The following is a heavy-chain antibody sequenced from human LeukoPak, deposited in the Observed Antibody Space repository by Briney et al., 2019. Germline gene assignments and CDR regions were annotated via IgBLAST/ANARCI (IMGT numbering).Heavy chain of an antibody. D-gene: IGHD6-19*01. Sequence: GGSLRLSCAASGFTVSSNYMSWVRQAPGKGLEWVSAISGSGGSTYYADSVKGRFTISRDNSKNTLYLQMNSLRAEDTAVYYCANARGIAVAGSFDYWGQGTLVTVSS. CDR1: GFTVSSNY. J-gene: IGHJ4*02. V-gene: IGHV3-23*01. CDR3: ANARGIAVAGSFDY. CDR2: ISGSGGST.